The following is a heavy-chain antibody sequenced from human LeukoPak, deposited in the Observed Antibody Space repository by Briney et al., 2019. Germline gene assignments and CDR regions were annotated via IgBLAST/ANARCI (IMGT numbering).Heavy chain of an antibody. V-gene: IGHV4-59*01. D-gene: IGHD4-17*01. CDR1: GGSIIRDY. Sequence: SETLSLTCFVSGGSIIRDYWSWIRQPPGKGLEWIGYMYYSGGTNYNPSLKSRVSISGNMSKNQFSLKVSSVTAADTAVYYCAREKYGDYGRRGYYNYIDVWGKGTTVTISS. CDR2: MYYSGGT. CDR3: AREKYGDYGRRGYYNYIDV. J-gene: IGHJ6*03.